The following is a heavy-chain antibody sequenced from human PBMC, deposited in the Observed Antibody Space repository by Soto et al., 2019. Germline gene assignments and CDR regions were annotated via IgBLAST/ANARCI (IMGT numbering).Heavy chain of an antibody. CDR3: ASSRRYYYDTTGLDAFDV. J-gene: IGHJ3*01. CDR1: GYTFTSYY. Sequence: ASVKVSCKASGYTFTSYYMHWVRQAPGQGLEWMGWINPNSGGTNYAQTFQGWVTMTRDTSISTAYMELSRLRSDDTAVYYCASSRRYYYDTTGLDAFDVWGQGTMVTVS. CDR2: INPNSGGT. V-gene: IGHV1-2*04. D-gene: IGHD3-22*01.